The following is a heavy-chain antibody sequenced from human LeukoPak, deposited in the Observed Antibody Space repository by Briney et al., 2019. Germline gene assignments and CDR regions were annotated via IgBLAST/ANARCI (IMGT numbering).Heavy chain of an antibody. V-gene: IGHV3-21*04. CDR3: ARATMNRGVITYGMDV. D-gene: IGHD3-10*01. Sequence: GGSLRLSCAASGFTFSSYSMNWVRQAPGKGLEWVSSISSSSSYIYYADSVKGRFTISRDNAKNSLYLQMNSLRVEDTALYHCARATMNRGVITYGMDVWGQGTTVTVSS. J-gene: IGHJ6*02. CDR1: GFTFSSYS. CDR2: ISSSSSYI.